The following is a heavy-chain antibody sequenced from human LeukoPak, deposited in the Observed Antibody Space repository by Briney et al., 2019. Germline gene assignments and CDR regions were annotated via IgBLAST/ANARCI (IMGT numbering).Heavy chain of an antibody. J-gene: IGHJ4*02. Sequence: PSETLSLTCTVSGGSISSGGYYWSWIRQHPGKGLEWIGYIYYSGSTYYNPSPKSRVTISVDTSKNQFSLKLSSVTAADTAVYYCARGYCSGGSCYSGDYWGQGTLVTVSS. D-gene: IGHD2-15*01. CDR3: ARGYCSGGSCYSGDY. V-gene: IGHV4-31*03. CDR1: GGSISSGGYY. CDR2: IYYSGST.